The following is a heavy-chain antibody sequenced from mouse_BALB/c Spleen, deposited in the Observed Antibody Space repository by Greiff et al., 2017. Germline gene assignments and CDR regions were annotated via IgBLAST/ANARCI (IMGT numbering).Heavy chain of an antibody. CDR1: GYTFTSYY. V-gene: IGHV1S81*02. CDR3: TIYYDYAWFAY. J-gene: IGHJ3*01. CDR2: INPSNGDT. D-gene: IGHD2-4*01. Sequence: QVQLQQPGAELVKPGASVKLSCKASGYTFTSYYMYWVKQRPGQGLEWIGGINPSNGDTNFNEKFKSKATLTVDKSSSTAYMQLSSLTSEDSAVYYCTIYYDYAWFAYWGQGTLVTVSA.